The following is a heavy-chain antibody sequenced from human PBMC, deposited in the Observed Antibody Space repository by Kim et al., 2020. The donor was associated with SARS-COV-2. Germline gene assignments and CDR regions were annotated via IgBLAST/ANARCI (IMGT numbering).Heavy chain of an antibody. CDR1: GGTFGSYA. Sequence: SVKVSCKASGGTFGSYAISWVRQAPGQGLEWMGGIIPIFGTANYAQKFQGRVTITADESTSTAYMELSSLRSEDTAVYYCARAAQDYGDYLIYAFDIWGQGTMVTVSS. CDR2: IIPIFGTA. V-gene: IGHV1-69*13. CDR3: ARAAQDYGDYLIYAFDI. D-gene: IGHD4-17*01. J-gene: IGHJ3*02.